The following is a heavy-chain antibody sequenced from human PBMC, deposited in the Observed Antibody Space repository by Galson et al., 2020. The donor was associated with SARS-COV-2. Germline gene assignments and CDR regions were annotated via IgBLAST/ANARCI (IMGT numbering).Heavy chain of an antibody. CDR2: IRSKAYGGTT. CDR1: GFTFGDYA. Sequence: QAGGSLRLSCTASGFTFGDYAMSWFRQAPGKGLEWVGFIRSKAYGGTTEYAASVKGRFTISRDDSKSIAYLQMNSLKTEDTAVYYCTRNTYYYDSSGYYRAYYYYGMDVWGQGTTVTVSS. V-gene: IGHV3-49*03. CDR3: TRNTYYYDSSGYYRAYYYYGMDV. J-gene: IGHJ6*02. D-gene: IGHD3-22*01.